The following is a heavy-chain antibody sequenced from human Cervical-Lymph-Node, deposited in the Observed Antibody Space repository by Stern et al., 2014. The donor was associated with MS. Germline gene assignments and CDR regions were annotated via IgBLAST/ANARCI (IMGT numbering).Heavy chain of an antibody. CDR3: AKDRGSIAAYFDY. J-gene: IGHJ4*02. Sequence: VQLVQSGGGVVQPGRSLRLSCAVSGFTFSNNGMHWVRQAPGKGLEWVAVISYDGSNKYYTDSVKGRFTISRDNSKNTLYLQMKSLRAEDTAVYYCAKDRGSIAAYFDYWGQGTLVSVSS. D-gene: IGHD6-13*01. CDR1: GFTFSNNG. V-gene: IGHV3-30*18. CDR2: ISYDGSNK.